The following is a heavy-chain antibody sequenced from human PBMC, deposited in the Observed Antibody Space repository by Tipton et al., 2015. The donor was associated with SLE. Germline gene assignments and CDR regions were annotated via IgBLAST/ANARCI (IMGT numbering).Heavy chain of an antibody. CDR1: GFTFSSYA. J-gene: IGHJ3*02. V-gene: IGHV3-23*01. CDR3: AREPPQGHAFDI. Sequence: GSLRLSCAASGFTFSSYAVSWVRQAPGKGLEWVSTFSGSGGATYYADSVKGRFMISRDNSKNTLYLQMNSLRAEDTAVYYCAREPPQGHAFDIWGQGTMVTVSS. CDR2: FSGSGGAT.